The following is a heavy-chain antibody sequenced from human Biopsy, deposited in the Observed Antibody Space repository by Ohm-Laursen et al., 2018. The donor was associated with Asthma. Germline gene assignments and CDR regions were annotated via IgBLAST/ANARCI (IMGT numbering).Heavy chain of an antibody. CDR1: GFTFRDYW. CDR3: ARTFHFWSPYHAEHYQR. J-gene: IGHJ1*01. D-gene: IGHD3-3*02. Sequence: SLRLSCSAPGFTFRDYWMNWVRQAPGKGLEWVANIKHDGTEKNYVDSLKGRFTISRDNAKNSLYLQMNSLRAEDTAVYYCARTFHFWSPYHAEHYQRWGQGALVTVPS. CDR2: IKHDGTEK. V-gene: IGHV3-7*01.